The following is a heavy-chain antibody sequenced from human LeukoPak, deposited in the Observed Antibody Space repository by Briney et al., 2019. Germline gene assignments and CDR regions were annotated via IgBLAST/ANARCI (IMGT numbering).Heavy chain of an antibody. Sequence: ASVKVTCTASGYTFTSYGISWVRQAPGQGLEWMGWISAYNGNTNYAQKLQGSVTITTDASTSTAYMELRSLRSDDTAVYYCVRAGWLQQLFDYWGQGTLVTVSS. CDR2: ISAYNGNT. CDR1: GYTFTSYG. CDR3: VRAGWLQQLFDY. J-gene: IGHJ4*02. V-gene: IGHV1-18*01. D-gene: IGHD5-24*01.